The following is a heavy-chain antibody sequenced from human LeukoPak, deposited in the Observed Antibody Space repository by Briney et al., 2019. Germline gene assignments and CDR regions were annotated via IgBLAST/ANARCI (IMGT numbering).Heavy chain of an antibody. CDR3: ASAPFVWFGRFNY. D-gene: IGHD3-10*01. Sequence: SETLSLTCTVSGGSISSGDYYWSWIRQPPGKGLEWIGYIFYSGSTDYNPSPESRVTISVDTSKNQFSLKLSSVTAADTAVYYCASAPFVWFGRFNYWGQGTLVTVSS. J-gene: IGHJ4*02. CDR1: GGSISSGDYY. CDR2: IFYSGST. V-gene: IGHV4-30-4*01.